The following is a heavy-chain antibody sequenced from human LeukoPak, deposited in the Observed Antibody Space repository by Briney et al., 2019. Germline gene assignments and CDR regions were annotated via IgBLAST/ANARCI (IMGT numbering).Heavy chain of an antibody. D-gene: IGHD6-19*01. CDR3: ARARDSSGWYWGVDP. CDR2: INLNSGGT. Sequence: GASVKVSCKASGYTFTGYYMHWVRQAPGQGLEWMGWINLNSGGTNYAQKFQGWVTMTRDTSISTAYMELSRLRSDDTAVYYCARARDSSGWYWGVDPWGQGTLVTVSS. J-gene: IGHJ5*02. CDR1: GYTFTGYY. V-gene: IGHV1-2*04.